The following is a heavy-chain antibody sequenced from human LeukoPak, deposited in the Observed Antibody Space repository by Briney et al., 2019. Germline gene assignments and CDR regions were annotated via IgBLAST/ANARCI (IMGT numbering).Heavy chain of an antibody. CDR1: GFTFSNAW. CDR2: ISTTSIYI. D-gene: IGHD6-13*01. V-gene: IGHV3-21*01. Sequence: PGGSLRLSCAASGFTFSNAWMSWVRQAPGKGLEWVSSISTTSIYIYYADSVKGRFTISRDNAKNSLYLQMNSLRAEDTAVYYCAMDSNWYAVWGQGTLVTVSS. CDR3: AMDSNWYAV. J-gene: IGHJ4*02.